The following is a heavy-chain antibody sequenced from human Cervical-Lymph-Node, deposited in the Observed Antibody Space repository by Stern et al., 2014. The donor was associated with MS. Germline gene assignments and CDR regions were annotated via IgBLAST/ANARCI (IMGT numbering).Heavy chain of an antibody. CDR1: GGSISSGGSS. D-gene: IGHD2-21*01. CDR2: IYPSGST. J-gene: IGHJ3*01. Sequence: VQLVESGSGQAKPSQTLSLTCAVSGGSISSGGSSWNWIRQPPGKGLEWIGFIYPSGSTYYNPSLKGRVFISVATSKNQFALNLRSVTAADTAVYYCARGGVIYTQDRNGFDVWGQGTMVTVSS. V-gene: IGHV4-30-2*01. CDR3: ARGGVIYTQDRNGFDV.